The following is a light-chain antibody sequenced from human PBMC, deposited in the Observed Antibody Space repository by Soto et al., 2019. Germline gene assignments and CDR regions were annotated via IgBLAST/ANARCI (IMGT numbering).Light chain of an antibody. CDR2: EVS. Sequence: QSVLTQPPSASGSPGQSVTISCTGTSSDVGGYNYVSWYQQHPGKVPKLLIYEVSKRPSGVPDCFSGYKSGNTASLTVSGLQAEDEADFYCTSYSGSSNNLVFGGGIKLTVL. CDR1: SSDVGGYNY. CDR3: TSYSGSSNNLV. V-gene: IGLV2-8*01. J-gene: IGLJ2*01.